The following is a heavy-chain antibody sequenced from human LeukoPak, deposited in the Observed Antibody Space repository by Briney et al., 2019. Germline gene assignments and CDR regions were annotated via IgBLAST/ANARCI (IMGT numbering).Heavy chain of an antibody. V-gene: IGHV1-8*01. Sequence: EASVKVSCKASGYTFTSYDINWVRQATGQGLEWMGWMNPNSGNTGYAQKFQGRVTMTRNTSISTAYMELSSLRSEDTAVYYCARGFSSSWYGGGNWFDPWGQGTLVTVSS. CDR3: ARGFSSSWYGGGNWFDP. J-gene: IGHJ5*02. CDR2: MNPNSGNT. CDR1: GYTFTSYD. D-gene: IGHD6-13*01.